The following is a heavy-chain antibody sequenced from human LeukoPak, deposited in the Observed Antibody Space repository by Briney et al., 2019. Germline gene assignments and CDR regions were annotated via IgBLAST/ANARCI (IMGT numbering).Heavy chain of an antibody. CDR1: GFTFDDYA. D-gene: IGHD2-2*01. V-gene: IGHV3-9*03. CDR2: ISWNSGSI. Sequence: PGGSLRLSCAASGFTFDDYAMHWVRQAPGKGLEWVSGISWNSGSIGYADSVKGRFTISRDNAKNSLYLQMNSLRAEDMALYYCSSQPAVLDLDYWSQGTLVTVSS. J-gene: IGHJ4*02. CDR3: SSQPAVLDLDY.